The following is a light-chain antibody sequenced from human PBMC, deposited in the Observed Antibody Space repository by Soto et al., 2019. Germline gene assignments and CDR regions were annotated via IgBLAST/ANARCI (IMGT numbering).Light chain of an antibody. CDR1: LTVSDN. J-gene: IGKJ1*01. V-gene: IGKV3-15*01. Sequence: EIVLMHSPGTLPLSPGERATLSCRASLTVSDNYLAWYQQKAGQAPRFLIYGASTRATAIPVRFSGSASGTEFTLTISSLQSEDFEVYYCQQYNKSPLTFGQGTKVDIK. CDR3: QQYNKSPLT. CDR2: GAS.